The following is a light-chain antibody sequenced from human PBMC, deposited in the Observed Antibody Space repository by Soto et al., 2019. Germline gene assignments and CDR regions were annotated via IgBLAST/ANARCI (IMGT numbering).Light chain of an antibody. CDR1: QSVSSSY. Sequence: EIVLTQSPGTLSLSPGERATLSCRASQSVSSSYLAWYQQEPGQAPRLLIYGASSRATGIPDRFSGSGSGTDFTLTTSRLEAEDFAVYYCQQYGSSRTFGQGTKVEIK. J-gene: IGKJ1*01. CDR3: QQYGSSRT. CDR2: GAS. V-gene: IGKV3-20*01.